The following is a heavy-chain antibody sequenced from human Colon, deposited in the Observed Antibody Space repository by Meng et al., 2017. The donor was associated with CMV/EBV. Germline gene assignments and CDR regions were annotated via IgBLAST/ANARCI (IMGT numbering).Heavy chain of an antibody. V-gene: IGHV1-69*10. D-gene: IGHD5-18*01. CDR2: INTILGIA. CDR1: GGTFSSFT. Sequence: SVTVSCKASGGTFSSFTISWVRQAPGQGLEWMGGINTILGIANYAQKFQGRVTITADKSTSTAYMELSSLRSDDTAVYYCARINTAGGFDYWGQGTLVTVSS. J-gene: IGHJ4*02. CDR3: ARINTAGGFDY.